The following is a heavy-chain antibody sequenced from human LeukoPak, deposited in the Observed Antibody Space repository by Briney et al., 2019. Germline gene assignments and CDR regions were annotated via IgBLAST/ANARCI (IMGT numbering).Heavy chain of an antibody. V-gene: IGHV4-4*07. J-gene: IGHJ6*03. CDR3: ARDKYSSSWYPGRDYHYYLDV. CDR1: GGSISSYQ. D-gene: IGHD6-13*01. Sequence: PSETLSLTCTVSGGSISSYQWNWIRQPAGKGLEWIGRIYTSGITNYNASLKSRVTMSVDTSKNQFSLKLSSVIAADTAVYYCARDKYSSSWYPGRDYHYYLDVWGKGTTVTISS. CDR2: IYTSGIT.